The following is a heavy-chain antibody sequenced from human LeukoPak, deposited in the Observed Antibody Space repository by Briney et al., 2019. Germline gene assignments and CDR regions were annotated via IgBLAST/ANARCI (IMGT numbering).Heavy chain of an antibody. CDR2: ISRSSNII. D-gene: IGHD3-10*01. CDR3: ARDFAREFTIDY. CDR1: GFTFSNYN. J-gene: IGHJ4*02. Sequence: GGSLRLSCAAPGFTFSNYNMNWVREPPGKGLQWVSYISRSSNIIYYADPVKGRFTISRDNAKNSLFLQMNSLRAEDTAVYYCARDFAREFTIDYWGQGTLVTVSS. V-gene: IGHV3-48*01.